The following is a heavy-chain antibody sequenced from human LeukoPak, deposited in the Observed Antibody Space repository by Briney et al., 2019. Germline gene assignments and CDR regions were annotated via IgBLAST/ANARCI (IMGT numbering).Heavy chain of an antibody. D-gene: IGHD2-2*01. Sequence: GASVKVSCKASGYTFTSYYMHWVRQAPGQGLEWMGIINPSGGSTSYAQKFQGRVTMTRNTSISTAYMELSSLRSEDTAVYYCATVVPAATTDYYYYGMDVWGQGTTVTVSS. CDR3: ATVVPAATTDYYYYGMDV. CDR1: GYTFTSYY. V-gene: IGHV1-46*01. J-gene: IGHJ6*02. CDR2: INPSGGST.